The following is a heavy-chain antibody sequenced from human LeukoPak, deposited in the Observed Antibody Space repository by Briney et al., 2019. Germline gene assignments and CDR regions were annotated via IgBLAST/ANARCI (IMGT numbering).Heavy chain of an antibody. Sequence: GGSLRLSCAASGFTFSSYAMSWVRQAPGKGLEWVSSISNGGGSTYYADSVKGRFTISRDNSKNTLYLPMNSLRAEDTAVYYCAKHLYDSSGYYPPMDYWGEGTLVTVSS. V-gene: IGHV3-23*01. D-gene: IGHD3-22*01. CDR2: ISNGGGST. CDR1: GFTFSSYA. J-gene: IGHJ4*02. CDR3: AKHLYDSSGYYPPMDY.